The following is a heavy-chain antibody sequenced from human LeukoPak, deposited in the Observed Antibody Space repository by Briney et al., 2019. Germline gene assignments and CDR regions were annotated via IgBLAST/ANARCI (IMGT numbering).Heavy chain of an antibody. CDR1: GFTFSSYG. J-gene: IGHJ3*02. CDR2: IWYDGSNK. CDR3: ARSNFGAAAGAFDI. D-gene: IGHD6-13*01. Sequence: PGRSLRLSCAASGFTFSSYGMHWVRQAPGKGLEWVAVIWYDGSNKYYADSVKGRFTISRDNSKNTLHLQMNSLRAEDTAVYHCARSNFGAAAGAFDIWGQGTMVTVSS. V-gene: IGHV3-33*01.